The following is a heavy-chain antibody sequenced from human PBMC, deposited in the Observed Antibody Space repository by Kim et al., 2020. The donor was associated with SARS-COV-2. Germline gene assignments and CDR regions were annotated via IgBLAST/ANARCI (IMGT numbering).Heavy chain of an antibody. CDR2: IGTAGDT. CDR1: GFTFSSYD. Sequence: GGSLRLSCAASGFTFSSYDMHWVRQATGKALEWVSAIGTAGDTYYTGSVKGRFTISRENAKNSLYLQMNSLRAGDTAVYYCASGGYYDILTGYSEYFQHWGQGTLVTVSS. J-gene: IGHJ1*01. CDR3: ASGGYYDILTGYSEYFQH. D-gene: IGHD3-9*01. V-gene: IGHV3-13*01.